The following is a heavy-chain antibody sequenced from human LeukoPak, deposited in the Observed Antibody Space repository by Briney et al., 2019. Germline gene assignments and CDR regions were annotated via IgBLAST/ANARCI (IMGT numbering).Heavy chain of an antibody. CDR3: ARGARSGGGVIVPYFDY. Sequence: PSETLSLTCAVYGGSFSGYYWSWIRQPPGKGLEWIGEINDSGRTNYNPSLKSRVPISVDTSKNEFSLKLRSVSAADTAVYYCARGARSGGGVIVPYFDYWGQGTLVTVSS. CDR2: INDSGRT. V-gene: IGHV4-34*01. J-gene: IGHJ4*02. CDR1: GGSFSGYY. D-gene: IGHD3-16*02.